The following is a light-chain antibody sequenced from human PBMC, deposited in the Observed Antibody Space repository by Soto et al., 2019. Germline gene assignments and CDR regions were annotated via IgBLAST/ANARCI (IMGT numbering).Light chain of an antibody. Sequence: TVLTQSPATLSLSPGERVTLSCRASETFCSGCLSWYQQKPGQSPRLLIYGASSWATGIPDRFSGSGSGPDFPLTLSRLEPEDFAVYYCQHYVTTPWTFGPGTKVGIK. CDR3: QHYVTTPWT. CDR2: GAS. V-gene: IGKV3-20*01. CDR1: ETFCSGC. J-gene: IGKJ1*01.